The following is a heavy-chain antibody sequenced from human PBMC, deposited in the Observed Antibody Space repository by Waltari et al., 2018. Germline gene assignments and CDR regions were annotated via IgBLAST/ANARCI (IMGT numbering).Heavy chain of an antibody. V-gene: IGHV3-49*03. Sequence: EVQLVESGGGLVQPGRSLRLSCTASGFTFGDYAMSWFRQAPGKGLEWVGFIRSKAYGGTTEYAASVKGRFTISRDDSKSIAYLQMNSLKTEDTAVYYCTRGKEQWLVLFRHGSPFDYWGQGTLVTVSS. CDR1: GFTFGDYA. CDR3: TRGKEQWLVLFRHGSPFDY. D-gene: IGHD6-19*01. J-gene: IGHJ4*02. CDR2: IRSKAYGGTT.